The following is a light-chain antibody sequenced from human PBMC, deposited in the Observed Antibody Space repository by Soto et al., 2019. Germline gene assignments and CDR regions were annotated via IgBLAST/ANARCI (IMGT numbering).Light chain of an antibody. CDR1: QSVGSS. J-gene: IGKJ2*01. CDR3: LQYNNWPEYT. CDR2: GAS. Sequence: EMGLTQSPVTLSVSPGEGATLSCRASQSVGSSLAWYQQKPGQPPRILIFGASTRVTGVPARFSGSGSGTEFTLTITSLQSDDFAVYYCLQYNNWPEYTFGQGTKVDI. V-gene: IGKV3-15*01.